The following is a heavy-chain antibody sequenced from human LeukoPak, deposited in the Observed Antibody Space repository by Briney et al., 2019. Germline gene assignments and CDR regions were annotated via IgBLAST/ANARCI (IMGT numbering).Heavy chain of an antibody. CDR3: ARVPGYSGYDY. J-gene: IGHJ4*02. V-gene: IGHV1-2*02. Sequence: ASVKVSCKASGYTFTGYYMHCVRQAPGQGLEWMGWINPNSGGTNYAQKFQGGVTMTRDTSISTAYMELSRLRSDDTAVYYCARVPGYSGYDYWGQGTLVTVSS. CDR2: INPNSGGT. CDR1: GYTFTGYY. D-gene: IGHD5-12*01.